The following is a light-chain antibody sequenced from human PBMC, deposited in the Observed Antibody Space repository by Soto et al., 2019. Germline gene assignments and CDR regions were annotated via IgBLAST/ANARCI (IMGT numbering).Light chain of an antibody. V-gene: IGLV1-40*01. CDR2: ANT. CDR1: SSNIGPTYD. J-gene: IGLJ1*01. Sequence: QSVLTQPPSVSGAPGQRVTISCTGSSSNIGPTYDVHWYQPLPGTAPKLLIYANTNRPSGVPDRFSGSKSGTSASLAITGLQAEDEADYFCQSYDSSLSGYVFGTGTKLTVL. CDR3: QSYDSSLSGYV.